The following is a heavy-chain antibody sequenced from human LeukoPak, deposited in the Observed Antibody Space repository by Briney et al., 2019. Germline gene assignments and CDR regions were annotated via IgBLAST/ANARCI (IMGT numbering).Heavy chain of an antibody. CDR1: GYTFTNYY. Sequence: VASVTVSCKASGYTFTNYYMHWVRQAPGQGLEWMGMINPSDGSTSFAQKFQGRVTMTSDRSTSTVALDLSSLRSDDTAVYYCARESTFRLLRNVSDIWGQGTMVTVSS. J-gene: IGHJ3*02. CDR3: ARESTFRLLRNVSDI. D-gene: IGHD5-12*01. V-gene: IGHV1-46*01. CDR2: INPSDGST.